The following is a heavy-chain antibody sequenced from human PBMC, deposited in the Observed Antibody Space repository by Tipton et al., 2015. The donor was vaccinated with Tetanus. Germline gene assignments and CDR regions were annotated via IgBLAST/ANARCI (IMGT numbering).Heavy chain of an antibody. D-gene: IGHD4-17*01. Sequence: GLVKPSETLSLTCTVSGGSISNYYWSWIRQPPGKGLEWIGYIYYSGNTNYNPSLKTRVTISVDTSKNQFSLKLSSVTAADTAVYYCARDRGLTTGGGIGMDVWGQGTTVTVSS. CDR1: GGSISNYY. CDR3: ARDRGLTTGGGIGMDV. CDR2: IYYSGNT. J-gene: IGHJ6*02. V-gene: IGHV4-59*01.